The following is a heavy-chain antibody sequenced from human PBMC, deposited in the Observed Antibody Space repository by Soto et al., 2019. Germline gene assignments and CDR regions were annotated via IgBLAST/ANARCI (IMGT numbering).Heavy chain of an antibody. D-gene: IGHD2-2*02. Sequence: SVKVSCKASGGTFSSYAISWVRQAPGQGLEWMGGIIPIFGTANYAQKFQGRVTITADESTSTAYMELSSLRSEDTAVYYCARDCSSTSCYKSHYYYYGMDVWGQGTTVTVSS. CDR3: ARDCSSTSCYKSHYYYYGMDV. V-gene: IGHV1-69*13. CDR2: IIPIFGTA. CDR1: GGTFSSYA. J-gene: IGHJ6*02.